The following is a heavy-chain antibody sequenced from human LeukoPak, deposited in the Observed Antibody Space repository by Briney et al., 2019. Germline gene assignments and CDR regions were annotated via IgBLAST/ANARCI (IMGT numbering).Heavy chain of an antibody. Sequence: ASVTVSCKASGYTFTSYGINWVRQAPGQGLESMGWISAYNGETYYAQHFQGRITMTTDTSTNTAYMELRSLRSDDTAVYYCARDLDTAMVPFDYWGQGTLVTVSS. CDR3: ARDLDTAMVPFDY. CDR1: GYTFTSYG. V-gene: IGHV1-18*01. CDR2: ISAYNGET. D-gene: IGHD5-18*01. J-gene: IGHJ4*02.